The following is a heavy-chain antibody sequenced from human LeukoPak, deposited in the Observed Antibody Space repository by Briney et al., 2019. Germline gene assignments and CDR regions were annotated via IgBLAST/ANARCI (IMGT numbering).Heavy chain of an antibody. J-gene: IGHJ4*02. CDR1: GFTFSSYS. Sequence: PGGSLRLSCAASGFTFSSYSMNWVRQAPGKGLEWVSSISSSSSYIYYADSLKGRFTISRDNAKNSLYLQMNILRAEDTAVYYCARGAPYYYDSSVFSSGGVYWGQGTLVTVSA. CDR3: ARGAPYYYDSSVFSSGGVY. D-gene: IGHD3-22*01. CDR2: ISSSSSYI. V-gene: IGHV3-21*01.